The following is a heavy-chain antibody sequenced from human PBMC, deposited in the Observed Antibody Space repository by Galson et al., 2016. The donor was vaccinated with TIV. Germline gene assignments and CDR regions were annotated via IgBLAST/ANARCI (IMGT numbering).Heavy chain of an antibody. J-gene: IGHJ5*02. D-gene: IGHD6-19*01. CDR3: AKDRGSGWYENWFDP. CDR2: ISGGGGST. CDR1: GFTFSSYA. V-gene: IGHV3-23*01. Sequence: SLRLSCAASGFTFSSYAITWVRQAPGKGLEWISAISGGGGSTYHTDSVKGRFTISRDNSKNTVFLQMNSLRAEDTAVYYCAKDRGSGWYENWFDPWGQGTLVTVSS.